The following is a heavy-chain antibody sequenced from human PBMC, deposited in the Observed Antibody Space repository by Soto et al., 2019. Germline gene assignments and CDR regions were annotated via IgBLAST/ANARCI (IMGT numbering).Heavy chain of an antibody. J-gene: IGHJ4*02. Sequence: PGESLKISCRGSGYDFNTNWFGWVRQLPGRGLEWVGTMYPGDSDTRYNPSLQGHVTLSVDVTVSTAFLQWRSLETSDTGMYFCARLPRDCSKTSCYYADHWGQGTQVTVSS. D-gene: IGHD2-2*01. CDR2: MYPGDSDT. CDR1: GYDFNTNW. CDR3: ARLPRDCSKTSCYYADH. V-gene: IGHV5-51*01.